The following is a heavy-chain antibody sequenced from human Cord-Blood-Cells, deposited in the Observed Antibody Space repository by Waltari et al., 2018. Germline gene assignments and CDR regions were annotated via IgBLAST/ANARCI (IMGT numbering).Heavy chain of an antibody. D-gene: IGHD2-2*01. V-gene: IGHV3-30-3*01. Sequence: QVQLVESGGGVVQPGRSLRLSCAASGFTFSSYAMPWVRPSPGKGLEWVAVISYDGSNKYYADSVKGRFTISRDNSKNTLYLQMNSLRAEDTAVYYCARTADIVVVPAAIDYWGQGTLVTVSS. CDR3: ARTADIVVVPAAIDY. CDR1: GFTFSSYA. J-gene: IGHJ4*02. CDR2: ISYDGSNK.